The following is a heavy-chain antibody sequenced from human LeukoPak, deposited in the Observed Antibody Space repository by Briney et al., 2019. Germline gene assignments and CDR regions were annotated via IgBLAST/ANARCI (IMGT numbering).Heavy chain of an antibody. D-gene: IGHD1-26*01. J-gene: IGHJ4*02. CDR3: ARRTSNPVGAIDY. Sequence: SETLSLTCTVSGGSISSSDYYWGWIRQPPGTGLEWIGAISSSGSPYYNPSLKSRVTISADSSMNQFSLKLSSVTAADTAVYYCARRTSNPVGAIDYWGQGALATVSS. V-gene: IGHV4-39*01. CDR2: ISSSGSP. CDR1: GGSISSSDYY.